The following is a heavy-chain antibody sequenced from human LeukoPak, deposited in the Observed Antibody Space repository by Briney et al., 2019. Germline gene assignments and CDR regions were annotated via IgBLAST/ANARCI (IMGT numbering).Heavy chain of an antibody. CDR3: ARPIDNGSGSYYFPY. J-gene: IGHJ4*02. CDR1: GFTFSSYG. V-gene: IGHV3-33*01. CDR2: IWYDGSNK. D-gene: IGHD3-10*01. Sequence: PGGSLRLSCAASGFTFSSYGMHWVRQAPGKGLEWVAVIWYDGSNKYYADSVKGRFTISRDNSKNTLYMEMSSLRPEDTAVYYCARPIDNGSGSYYFPYWGQGTLVTVSS.